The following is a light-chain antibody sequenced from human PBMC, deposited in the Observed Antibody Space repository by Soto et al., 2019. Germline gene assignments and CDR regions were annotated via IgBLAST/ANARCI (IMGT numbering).Light chain of an antibody. J-gene: IGKJ5*01. Sequence: EIVLTQSPATLSLYTGETATLSCRASQSVSGYIGWYQQKPGQAPRLLIYADSNRATGIPARFSGSGSGTDFTLTISSLEPEDFSVYYCQQRYNWPITFGQGTRLEIK. CDR3: QQRYNWPIT. CDR1: QSVSGY. V-gene: IGKV3-11*01. CDR2: ADS.